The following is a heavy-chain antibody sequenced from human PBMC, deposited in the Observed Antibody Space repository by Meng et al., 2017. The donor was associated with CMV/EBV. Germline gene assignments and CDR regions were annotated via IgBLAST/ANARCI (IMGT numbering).Heavy chain of an antibody. CDR3: ATRSISYRAEYYLQ. Sequence: GSLRLSCVVYGGSFSGSYWNWIRQSPGKGLEWIGEINNSGGTYYNPSLETRVAISIGTSKKQFSLKLNSVTAADSAVYYCATRSISYRAEYYLQWGQGTLVTVSS. CDR1: GGSFSGSY. J-gene: IGHJ1*01. V-gene: IGHV4-34*01. CDR2: INNSGGT. D-gene: IGHD3-10*01.